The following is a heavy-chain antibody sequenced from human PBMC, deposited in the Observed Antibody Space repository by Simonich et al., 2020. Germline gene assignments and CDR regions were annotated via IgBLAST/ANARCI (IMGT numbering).Heavy chain of an antibody. D-gene: IGHD2-21*01. CDR1: GYTFTGYY. CDR3: ARNGLVGILKAFDI. Sequence: QVQLVQSGAEVKKPGASVKVSCKASGYTFTGYYMHWVRQAPGQGLEWRGWNNPNSGGTNDAQKFQGRVTMTRDTSISTAYMELSRLRSDDTAVYYCARNGLVGILKAFDIWGQGTMVTVSS. J-gene: IGHJ3*02. CDR2: NNPNSGGT. V-gene: IGHV1-2*02.